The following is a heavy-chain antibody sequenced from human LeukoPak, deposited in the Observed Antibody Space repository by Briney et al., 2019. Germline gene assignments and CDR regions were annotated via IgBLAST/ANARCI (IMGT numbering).Heavy chain of an antibody. D-gene: IGHD3-3*01. CDR1: VYTFTSYG. Sequence: ASVTVSCKASVYTFTSYGISWVRQAPGQGLEWMGWISAYNGNTNYAQKLQGRVTMTTDTSTSTAYMELRSLRSDDTAVYYCARVEVLRFLEWYGRDYWGQGTLVTVSS. J-gene: IGHJ4*02. CDR3: ARVEVLRFLEWYGRDY. CDR2: ISAYNGNT. V-gene: IGHV1-18*01.